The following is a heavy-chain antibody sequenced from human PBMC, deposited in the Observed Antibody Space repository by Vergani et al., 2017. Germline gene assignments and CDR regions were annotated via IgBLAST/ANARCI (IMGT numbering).Heavy chain of an antibody. D-gene: IGHD3-22*01. V-gene: IGHV3-11*01. CDR1: GFTFSDYY. CDR2: ISSSGSTI. CDR3: ARDLPAGGLVVITTDAFDI. J-gene: IGHJ3*02. Sequence: QVQLVESGGGLVKPGGSLRLSCAASGFTFSDYYMSWIRQAPGKGLEWVSYISSSGSTIYYADSVKGRFTISRDNAKNSLYLQMNSLRSEDTAVYYCARDLPAGGLVVITTDAFDIWGQGTMVTVSS.